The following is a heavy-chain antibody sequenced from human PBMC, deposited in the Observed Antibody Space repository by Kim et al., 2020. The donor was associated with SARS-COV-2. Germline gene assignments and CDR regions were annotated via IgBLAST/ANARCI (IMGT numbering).Heavy chain of an antibody. CDR3: AKDKIVGDGDWYFDV. CDR1: GFTFSRNA. CDR2: MTSAST. V-gene: IGHV3-23*01. J-gene: IGHJ2*01. Sequence: GGSLRLSCATSGFTFSRNAMAWVRQAPGKGLECVAGMTSASTYYADSVKVRFTISRDNSKNTVYLEVHRLTVEDTAIYYCAKDKIVGDGDWYFDVWGRGTLVTVSS. D-gene: IGHD3-16*01.